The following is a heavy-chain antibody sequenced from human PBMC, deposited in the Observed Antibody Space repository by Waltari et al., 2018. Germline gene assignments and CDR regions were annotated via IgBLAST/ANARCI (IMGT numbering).Heavy chain of an antibody. CDR1: GFTFGRHW. CDR2: IKEDESET. Sequence: EVHLVESGGGLVQPGGSLRLSCAASGFTFGRHWMIWVRQAPGKGLEWVANIKEDESETYYADSVKGRFAIARDNAKNSVYLQMNSLRVDDTAIYYCTKNTWAEAGSDWGQGILVTVSS. V-gene: IGHV3-7*01. J-gene: IGHJ4*02. CDR3: TKNTWAEAGSD. D-gene: IGHD6-19*01.